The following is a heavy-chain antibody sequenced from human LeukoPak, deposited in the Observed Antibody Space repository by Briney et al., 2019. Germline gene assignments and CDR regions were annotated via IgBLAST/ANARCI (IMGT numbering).Heavy chain of an antibody. CDR3: ARGCGTRCYTSDY. CDR1: GFTFSGSA. D-gene: IGHD2-2*02. V-gene: IGHV3-73*01. Sequence: GGSLRLSCAASGFTFSGSAMHWVRQASGKGLEWVGRIRSKANSYATAYAASVKGRFTISRDDSRNTAYLQMNSLRAEDTAVYYCARGCGTRCYTSDYWGQGTLVTVSS. CDR2: IRSKANSYAT. J-gene: IGHJ4*02.